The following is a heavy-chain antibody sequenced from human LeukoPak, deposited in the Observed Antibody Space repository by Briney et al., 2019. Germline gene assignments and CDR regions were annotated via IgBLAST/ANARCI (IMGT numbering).Heavy chain of an antibody. D-gene: IGHD3-3*01. CDR2: ISGSGGST. CDR1: GFTFSSYA. CDR3: AKKILDFWSGMDV. Sequence: PGGSLRLSCAASGFTFSSYAMSWVRQAPGKGLEWVSAISGSGGSTYYADSAKGRFTISRDNSKNTLYLQMNSLRAEDTAVYYCAKKILDFWSGMDVWGKGTTVTVSS. V-gene: IGHV3-23*01. J-gene: IGHJ6*04.